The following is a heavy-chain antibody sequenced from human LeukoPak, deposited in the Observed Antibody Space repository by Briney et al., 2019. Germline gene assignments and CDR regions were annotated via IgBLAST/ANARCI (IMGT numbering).Heavy chain of an antibody. CDR2: IIPIFGTT. V-gene: IGHV1-69*13. Sequence: SVKVSCKASGGTFSSYTISWVRQAPGQGLEWMGGIIPIFGTTNYAQNFQGRVTITADESTSTAYMELSSLRSEDTAVYYCARDRSPLQLDCSRSSCYAVGGAFDIWGQGTMVAVSS. CDR3: ARDRSPLQLDCSRSSCYAVGGAFDI. J-gene: IGHJ3*02. D-gene: IGHD2-2*01. CDR1: GGTFSSYT.